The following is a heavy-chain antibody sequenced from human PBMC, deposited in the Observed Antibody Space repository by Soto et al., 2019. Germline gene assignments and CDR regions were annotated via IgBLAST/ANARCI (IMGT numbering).Heavy chain of an antibody. CDR3: AKSQSSLYYMDV. J-gene: IGHJ6*03. Sequence: EVQVLESGGGLVQPGGSLRLSCVGSGFIFSNYAMAWVRQAPGKGLEWVSGFGGSGGTYYGDSVKGRYTISRDNSKNTLYRQMNSLRVEDTGVYYCAKSQSSLYYMDVWGKGTAVTVSS. CDR1: GFIFSNYA. CDR2: FGGSGGT. V-gene: IGHV3-23*01.